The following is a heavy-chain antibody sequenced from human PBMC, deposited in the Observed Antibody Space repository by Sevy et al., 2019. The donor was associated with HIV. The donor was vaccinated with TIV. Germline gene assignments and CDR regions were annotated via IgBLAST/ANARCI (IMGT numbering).Heavy chain of an antibody. CDR3: ARQIRLLNYYYYGMDV. V-gene: IGHV4-39*01. J-gene: IGHJ6*02. D-gene: IGHD5-18*01. CDR1: GGSISSSSYY. CDR2: IYYSGST. Sequence: SETLSLTCTVSGGSISSSSYYWGWIRQPPGKGLEWIGSIYYSGSTYYNPSLKSRVTISVDTSKNQFSLKLSSVTAADTAVYYCARQIRLLNYYYYGMDVWGQGTTVTVSS.